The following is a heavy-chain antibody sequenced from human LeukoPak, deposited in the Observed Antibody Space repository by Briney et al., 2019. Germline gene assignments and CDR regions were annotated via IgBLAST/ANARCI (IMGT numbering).Heavy chain of an antibody. CDR3: ARPMTTVTTREPDY. J-gene: IGHJ4*02. CDR2: IHPGDSDT. D-gene: IGHD4-17*01. CDR1: GYSFTSYW. V-gene: IGHV5-51*01. Sequence: GESLKISCKGSGYSFTSYWIGWVRQMPGKGLEWMGIIHPGDSDTRYSPSFQGQVTISADKSISTAYLQWSSLKASDTAMYYCARPMTTVTTREPDYWGQGTLATVSS.